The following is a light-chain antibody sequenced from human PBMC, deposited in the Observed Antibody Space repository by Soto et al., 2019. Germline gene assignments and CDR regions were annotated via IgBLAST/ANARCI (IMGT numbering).Light chain of an antibody. CDR1: SSDVGGYNY. V-gene: IGLV2-14*01. J-gene: IGLJ2*01. CDR2: DVT. Sequence: QSALTQPASVSGSPGQSITISCTGTSSDVGGYNYVSWYQQHPGKAPKLMIYDVTNRPSGVSNRFSGSKSGNTASLTISGLQAEDVSDYYCSSYTSSSTLVVLGGGYKLTVL. CDR3: SSYTSSSTLVV.